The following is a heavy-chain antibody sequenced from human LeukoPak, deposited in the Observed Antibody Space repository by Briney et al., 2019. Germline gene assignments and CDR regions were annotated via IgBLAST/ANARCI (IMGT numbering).Heavy chain of an antibody. CDR2: INHSGST. CDR1: GGSFSGYY. D-gene: IGHD3-10*01. Sequence: SETLSLTCAVYGGSFSGYYWSWIRQPPGKGLEWIGEINHSGSTNYNPSLKSRVTISVDTSKNQFSLKLSSVTAAHTAVYYCARGKRRSYYYGSGSAIHPFDYWGQGTLVTVSS. CDR3: ARGKRRSYYYGSGSAIHPFDY. V-gene: IGHV4-34*01. J-gene: IGHJ4*02.